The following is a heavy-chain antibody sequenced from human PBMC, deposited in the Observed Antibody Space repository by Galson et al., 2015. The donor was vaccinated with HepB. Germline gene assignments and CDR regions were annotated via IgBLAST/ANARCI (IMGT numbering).Heavy chain of an antibody. CDR2: INPNSGGT. CDR1: GYTFTGYY. D-gene: IGHD2-2*01. J-gene: IGHJ4*02. CDR3: ARAEGYCSSTSCSPGYYFDY. V-gene: IGHV1-2*02. Sequence: SVKVSCKASGYTFTGYYMHWVRQAPGQGLEWMGWINPNSGGTNYAQKFQGRVTMTRDTSISTAYMELSRPRSDDTAVYYCARAEGYCSSTSCSPGYYFDYWGQGTLVTVSS.